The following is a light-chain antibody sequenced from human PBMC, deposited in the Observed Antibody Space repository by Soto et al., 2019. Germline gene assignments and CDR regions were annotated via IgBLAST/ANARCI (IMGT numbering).Light chain of an antibody. CDR3: QQYNSYLYT. Sequence: DIQMTQSPSTLSASVGDRVTITCRASQSISSWLAWYQQKPGKAPKLLIYDASSLESGVPSRFSGSGTRTEFTLTISSLQPDDFATYYCQQYNSYLYTIGQGTKLEIK. V-gene: IGKV1-5*01. CDR1: QSISSW. CDR2: DAS. J-gene: IGKJ2*01.